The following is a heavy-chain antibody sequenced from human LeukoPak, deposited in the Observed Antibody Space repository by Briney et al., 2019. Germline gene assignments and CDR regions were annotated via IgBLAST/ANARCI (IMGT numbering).Heavy chain of an antibody. CDR2: INHSGSA. V-gene: IGHV4-34*01. Sequence: SETLSLTCAVYGGSFSSYYWRWIRQPPGKGLEWIGQINHSGSANYNPSLKSRVTMSLDTSKNQCSLQLKSLTAADTAVYYCARGLEYDFWSGNYSDGFDKWGHGTMVTVSP. CDR3: ARGLEYDFWSGNYSDGFDK. J-gene: IGHJ3*02. CDR1: GGSFSSYY. D-gene: IGHD3-3*01.